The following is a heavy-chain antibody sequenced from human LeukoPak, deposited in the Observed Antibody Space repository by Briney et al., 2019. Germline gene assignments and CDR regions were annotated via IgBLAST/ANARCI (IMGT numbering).Heavy chain of an antibody. CDR3: TTEYDFWSGYQD. D-gene: IGHD3-3*01. V-gene: IGHV3-15*01. Sequence: PGGSLRLSCAASGFTSSNAWMSWVRQAPGKGLEWVGRIKSKTDGGTTDYAAPVKGRFTISRDDSKNTPYLQMNSLKTEDTAVYYCTTEYDFWSGYQDWGQGTLVTVSS. CDR1: GFTSSNAW. J-gene: IGHJ4*02. CDR2: IKSKTDGGTT.